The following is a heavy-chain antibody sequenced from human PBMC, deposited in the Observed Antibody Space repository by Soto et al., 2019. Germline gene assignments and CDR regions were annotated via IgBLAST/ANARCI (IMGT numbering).Heavy chain of an antibody. J-gene: IGHJ6*02. D-gene: IGHD5-12*01. V-gene: IGHV5-51*01. CDR3: ERVPVEMATITNYYYYGMDV. CDR1: GYSFTSYW. Sequence: GESLKISCKGSGYSFTSYWIGWVRQMPGKGLEWMGIISPGDSDTRYSPSFQGQVTISADKSISTAYLQWSSLKASDTAMYYCERVPVEMATITNYYYYGMDVWGQGTTLTVAS. CDR2: ISPGDSDT.